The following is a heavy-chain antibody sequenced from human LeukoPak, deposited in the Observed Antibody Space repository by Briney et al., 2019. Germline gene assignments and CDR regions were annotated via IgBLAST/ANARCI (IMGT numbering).Heavy chain of an antibody. CDR1: GYTFRSYW. CDR3: TRQSQACSTGSCYVVS. D-gene: IGHD2-15*01. Sequence: GESLKISCEGSGYTFRSYWIGWLRQMPGKDLEWMGMIYPDDSDTRYSPSLQGQVTFSADLSLNTAYLQWISLEASDTAIYYCTRQSQACSTGSCYVVSWGQGTQVTVSS. CDR2: IYPDDSDT. J-gene: IGHJ5*01. V-gene: IGHV5-51*01.